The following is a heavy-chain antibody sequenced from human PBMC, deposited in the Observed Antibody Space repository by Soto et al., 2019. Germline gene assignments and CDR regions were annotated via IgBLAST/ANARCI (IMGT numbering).Heavy chain of an antibody. D-gene: IGHD1-26*01. V-gene: IGHV1-69*01. CDR1: GGTFSSYA. CDR3: ASVGFP. CDR2: IIPMFGTV. J-gene: IGHJ5*02. Sequence: QVQLVQSGAEVRKPGSSVKVSCKASGGTFSSYAISWVRQAPGQGLEWMGGIIPMFGTVKYAQKLQDRVTKTADESTSTAYMELSSLRSEDTAMYYCASVGFPWGQGTLVTVSS.